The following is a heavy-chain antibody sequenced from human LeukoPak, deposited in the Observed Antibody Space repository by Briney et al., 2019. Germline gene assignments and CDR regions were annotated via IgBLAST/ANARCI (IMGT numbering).Heavy chain of an antibody. CDR1: GYTFMDSF. J-gene: IGHJ4*02. Sequence: ASVKVSCTASGYTFMDSFMHWVRQAPGQRLEWMAWINPNGGGTHYAQKFQGRVTLTLDTSISTAYMELNSLRSDDSAIYYCARDLTGASGDYWGQGTLVTVSS. CDR2: INPNGGGT. CDR3: ARDLTGASGDY. V-gene: IGHV1-2*02. D-gene: IGHD3-10*01.